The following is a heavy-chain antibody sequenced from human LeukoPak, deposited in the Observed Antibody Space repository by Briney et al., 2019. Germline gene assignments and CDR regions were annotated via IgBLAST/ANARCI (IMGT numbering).Heavy chain of an antibody. Sequence: GRSLRLSCAASGFIFSSYGMHWVRQAPGKGLEWVALIWYDGTNEYYTDSVKGRFTISRANSKNTLYLQMNSLRAEDTAVYYCGRVPYCSGGRCSSWIDHWGQGTLVTVSS. CDR1: GFIFSSYG. V-gene: IGHV3-33*01. CDR3: GRVPYCSGGRCSSWIDH. CDR2: IWYDGTNE. J-gene: IGHJ4*02. D-gene: IGHD2-15*01.